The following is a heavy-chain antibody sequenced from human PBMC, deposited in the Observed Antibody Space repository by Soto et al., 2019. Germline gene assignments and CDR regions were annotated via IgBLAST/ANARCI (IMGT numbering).Heavy chain of an antibody. J-gene: IGHJ6*02. CDR3: AKGSRSAAYSSAYGAYDYPGYYGMDV. CDR2: ISGSGEKT. Sequence: EVRVLESGGGLVQPGGSLRLSCAASGFTFSSYVMSWVRQAPGKGLEWVSDISGSGEKTYYADSVLGRFTISRDNFKNALYLQMNSLRAEDTAEYRCAKGSRSAAYSSAYGAYDYPGYYGMDVWGQGTTVTVSS. V-gene: IGHV3-23*01. CDR1: GFTFSSYV. D-gene: IGHD5-12*01.